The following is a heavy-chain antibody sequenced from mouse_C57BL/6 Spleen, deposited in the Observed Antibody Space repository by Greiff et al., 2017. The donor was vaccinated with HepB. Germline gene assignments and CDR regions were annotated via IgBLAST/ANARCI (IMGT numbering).Heavy chain of an antibody. Sequence: QVQLQQPGAELVKPGASVKLSCKASGYTFTSYWMHWVKQRPGQGLEWIGMIHPNSGSTNYNEKFKSKATLTVDQSSSTAYLQLSSRTSEDSAVYYCAREGDTPGFAYWGQGTLVTVSA. CDR1: GYTFTSYW. CDR2: IHPNSGST. J-gene: IGHJ3*01. CDR3: AREGDTPGFAY. V-gene: IGHV1-64*01.